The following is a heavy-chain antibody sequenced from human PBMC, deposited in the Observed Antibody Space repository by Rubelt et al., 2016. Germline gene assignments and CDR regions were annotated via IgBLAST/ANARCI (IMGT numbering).Heavy chain of an antibody. J-gene: IGHJ4*02. CDR3: ARDSSEGQGPLNS. D-gene: IGHD3-9*01. CDR2: ISTGSSAM. Sequence: EVQLVESGGGLVQPGGSLRLSCATSGFTFSTYSMNWVRQAPGKGLEWVSYISTGSSAMSYADSVKGRSTISRANAKNSRFLQMHSRRADDTAVYYCARDSSEGQGPLNSWGQGTLVTVSS. V-gene: IGHV3-48*04. CDR1: GFTFSTYS.